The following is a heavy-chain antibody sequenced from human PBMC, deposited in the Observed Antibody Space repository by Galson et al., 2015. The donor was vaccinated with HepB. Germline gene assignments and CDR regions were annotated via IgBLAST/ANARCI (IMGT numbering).Heavy chain of an antibody. Sequence: CAISGDSVSSSIGAWNWIRQSPSRGLEWLGRTYYRSKWYTEYAVSVKSRITINPDTSKNQFSLQLNSVTPEDTAVYYCARARGYMDVWGRGTTVTVSS. CDR1: GDSVSSSIGA. V-gene: IGHV6-1*01. CDR3: ARARGYMDV. CDR2: TYYRSKWYT. J-gene: IGHJ6*03.